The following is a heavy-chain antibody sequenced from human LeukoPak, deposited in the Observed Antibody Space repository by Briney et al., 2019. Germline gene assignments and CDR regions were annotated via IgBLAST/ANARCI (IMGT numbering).Heavy chain of an antibody. V-gene: IGHV3-23*01. Sequence: GGSLRLSCAASGFTFSSYAMSWVRQAPGKGLEWVSAISGSGGSTYYADSVKGRFTISRDTSKNTLYLQMNSLRAEDTTVYYCAKAFPYYYDSSGYYYAEYFQHWGQGTLVTVSS. J-gene: IGHJ1*01. D-gene: IGHD3-22*01. CDR3: AKAFPYYYDSSGYYYAEYFQH. CDR2: ISGSGGST. CDR1: GFTFSSYA.